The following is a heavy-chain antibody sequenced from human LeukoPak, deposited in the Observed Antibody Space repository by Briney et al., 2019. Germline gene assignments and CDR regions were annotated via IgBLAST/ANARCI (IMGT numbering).Heavy chain of an antibody. Sequence: PSETLSLTCTVSGGSVSGGSISSYYWSWIRQPPGKGLEWIGFIAYTGSTNYNPSLKSRVTISVDKSKKQFSLRLSSVTAADTAVYYCARGQQLDYFDYWGQGTLVTVSS. CDR3: ARGQQLDYFDY. J-gene: IGHJ4*02. D-gene: IGHD6-13*01. V-gene: IGHV4-61*01. CDR2: IAYTGST. CDR1: GGSVSGGSISSYY.